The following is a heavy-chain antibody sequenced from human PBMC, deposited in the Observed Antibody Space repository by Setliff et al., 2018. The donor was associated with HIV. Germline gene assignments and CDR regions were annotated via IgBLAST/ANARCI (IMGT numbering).Heavy chain of an antibody. CDR3: VRDPPAQCSGGNCFAP. CDR2: IIPMFGGA. J-gene: IGHJ5*02. Sequence: SVKVSCKASGGPFSWSAISWVRQAPGQGLEWMGGIIPMFGGATYAQRFQGRVTITTDQSTSTAYMELNSLRSEDTAVYYCVRDPPAQCSGGNCFAPWGQGTLVTVSS. D-gene: IGHD2-15*01. V-gene: IGHV1-69*05. CDR1: GGPFSWSA.